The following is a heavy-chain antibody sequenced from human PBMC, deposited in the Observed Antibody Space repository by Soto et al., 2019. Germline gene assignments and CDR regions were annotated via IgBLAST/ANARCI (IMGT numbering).Heavy chain of an antibody. V-gene: IGHV4-59*01. Sequence: PSETLSLTCSISGGSISGYHWNWIRQTPGKGVEWIGYFYNSGNPKYNPSLKSRVTISVDTSKNQFSLKLSSVTAADTAVYYCARDIMGTNYYYYGMDVWGQGTTVTVSS. CDR3: ARDIMGTNYYYYGMDV. CDR2: FYNSGNP. D-gene: IGHD2-8*01. J-gene: IGHJ6*02. CDR1: GGSISGYH.